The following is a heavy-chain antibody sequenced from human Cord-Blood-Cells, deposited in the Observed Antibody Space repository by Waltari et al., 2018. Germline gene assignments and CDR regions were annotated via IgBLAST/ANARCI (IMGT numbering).Heavy chain of an antibody. CDR1: GGSFSGYY. Sequence: QVQLQQWGAGLLKPSETLSLTCAVYGGSFSGYYWCWIRQPPGKGLEWIGEINHSGSTNYNPSLKSRVTISVDTSKNQFSLKLSSVTAADTAVYYCATRYSGSYYAFDIWGQGTMVTVSS. CDR2: INHSGST. D-gene: IGHD1-26*01. CDR3: ATRYSGSYYAFDI. J-gene: IGHJ3*02. V-gene: IGHV4-34*01.